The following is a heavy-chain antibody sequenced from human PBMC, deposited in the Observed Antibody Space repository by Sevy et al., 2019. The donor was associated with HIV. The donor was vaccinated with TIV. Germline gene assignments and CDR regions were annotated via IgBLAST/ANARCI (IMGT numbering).Heavy chain of an antibody. J-gene: IGHJ4*02. CDR3: ATDKGGYDPFDY. Sequence: GGSLRLSCAASGFTFSSYTLNWVRQARGKGLEWVSSISYSSEYIYYADSVKGRFTISRDIAKNSLYLQMSSLRAEDTAVYYCATDKGGYDPFDYWGQGTLVTVSS. CDR1: GFTFSSYT. V-gene: IGHV3-21*01. CDR2: ISYSSEYI. D-gene: IGHD5-12*01.